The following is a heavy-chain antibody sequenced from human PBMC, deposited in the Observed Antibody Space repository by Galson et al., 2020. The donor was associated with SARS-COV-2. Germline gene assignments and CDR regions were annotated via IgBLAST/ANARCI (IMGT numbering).Heavy chain of an antibody. CDR3: ARLRGSYWDY. V-gene: IGHV4-59*08. Sequence: SETLSLTCTVSGGSISSYYWSWIRQPPGKGLEWIGYIYYSGSTNYNPSLKSRVTISVDTSKNQFSLKLSSVTAADTAVYYCARLRGSYWDYWGQGTLVTVSS. J-gene: IGHJ4*02. CDR1: GGSISSYY. D-gene: IGHD3-16*01. CDR2: IYYSGST.